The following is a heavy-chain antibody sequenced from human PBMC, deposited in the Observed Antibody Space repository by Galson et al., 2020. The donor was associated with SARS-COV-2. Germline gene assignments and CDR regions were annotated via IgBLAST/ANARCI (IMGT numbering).Heavy chain of an antibody. CDR1: GKTLTELS. CDR2: FNPEHGKT. J-gene: IGHJ4*02. Sequence: ASVKVSCKVSGKTLTELSMQWVRQAPGKGLEWMGGFNPEHGKTIYAQKFQGRLTMSEDTSTDTAYMELSSLRSEDTAMFYCATDFDWMFSGWGQGTLVTVSS. V-gene: IGHV1-24*01. CDR3: ATDFDWMFSG. D-gene: IGHD3-9*01.